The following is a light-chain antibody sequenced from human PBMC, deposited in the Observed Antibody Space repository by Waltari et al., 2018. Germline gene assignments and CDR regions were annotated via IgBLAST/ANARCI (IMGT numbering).Light chain of an antibody. V-gene: IGKV1-33*01. CDR1: QDIGNY. CDR2: DAS. J-gene: IGKJ2*01. Sequence: DIQMTQSPSSLSASVGDTVTITCQASQDIGNYLNWHQQKPGKAPQLLIYDASNSETGVPSRFSGSGSGTDFTFTITGLQPEDVATYYCQQYNDLPPDTFGQGTRLEIK. CDR3: QQYNDLPPDT.